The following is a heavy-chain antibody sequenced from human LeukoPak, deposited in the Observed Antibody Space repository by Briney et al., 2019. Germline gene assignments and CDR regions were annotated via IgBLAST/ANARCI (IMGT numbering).Heavy chain of an antibody. CDR3: ARHESLGAFDI. CDR1: GGSISSYY. V-gene: IGHV4-59*05. CDR2: IFYSGST. D-gene: IGHD3-16*01. J-gene: IGHJ3*02. Sequence: SETLSLTCTVSGGSISSYYWSWIRQPPGKGLEWIGSIFYSGSTYYNPSLKSRVTISVDTSKNQFSLKLNSLTAADTAIYYCARHESLGAFDIWGQGTMVTVSS.